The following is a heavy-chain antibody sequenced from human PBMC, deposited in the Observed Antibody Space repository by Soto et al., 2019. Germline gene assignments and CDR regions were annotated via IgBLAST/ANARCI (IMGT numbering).Heavy chain of an antibody. J-gene: IGHJ5*02. CDR1: GFSLSTSGVG. Sequence: SGPTLVNPTQTLTLTCTFSGFSLSTSGVGVGWIRQPPGKALEWLALIYWDDDKRYSPSLKSRLTITKDTSKNQVVLTMTNMDPVDTATYYCARSPPLGYCSSTSCYNILRYNWFDPWGQGTLVTVSS. V-gene: IGHV2-5*02. CDR2: IYWDDDK. CDR3: ARSPPLGYCSSTSCYNILRYNWFDP. D-gene: IGHD2-2*02.